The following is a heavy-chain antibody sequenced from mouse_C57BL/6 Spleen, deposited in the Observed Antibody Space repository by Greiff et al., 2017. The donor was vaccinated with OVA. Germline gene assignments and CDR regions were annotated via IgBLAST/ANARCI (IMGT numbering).Heavy chain of an antibody. V-gene: IGHV8-8*01. CDR3: ARIGGEDSSGYRPFAY. CDR1: GFSLSTFGMG. J-gene: IGHJ3*01. CDR2: IWWDDDK. D-gene: IGHD3-2*02. Sequence: QVTLKESGPGILQPSQTLSLTCSFSGFSLSTFGMGVGWIRQPSGKGLEWLAHIWWDDDKYYNPALKSRLTISKDTSKNQVFLKIAKVDTADTATYYCARIGGEDSSGYRPFAYWGQGTLVTVSA.